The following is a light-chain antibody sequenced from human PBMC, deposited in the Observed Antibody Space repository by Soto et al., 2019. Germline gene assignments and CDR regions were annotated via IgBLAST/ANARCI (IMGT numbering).Light chain of an antibody. CDR3: LQHYNFSWT. Sequence: AIQLTQSPSSLSASVGDRVTISCRTSQDIRYDLGWYQQKPGEAPKHLIFAASNLQSGVPSRFRGSGSGTDFTLAISSLQPEDFATYYCLQHYNFSWTFGQGTKVDIK. CDR1: QDIRYD. V-gene: IGKV1-6*02. J-gene: IGKJ1*01. CDR2: AAS.